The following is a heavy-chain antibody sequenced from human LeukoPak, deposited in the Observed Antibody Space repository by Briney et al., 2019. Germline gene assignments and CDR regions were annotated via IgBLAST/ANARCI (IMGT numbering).Heavy chain of an antibody. V-gene: IGHV3-30*18. J-gene: IGHJ4*02. Sequence: GGSLRLSCAASGFTFSSYGMHWVRQAPGKGLEGGAVISYDGSNKYYADSVKGRFTISRDNSRNTLYLQMNSLRAEDTAVYYCAKSRSDVVDYWGQGTLVTVSS. D-gene: IGHD3-3*01. CDR3: AKSRSDVVDY. CDR2: ISYDGSNK. CDR1: GFTFSSYG.